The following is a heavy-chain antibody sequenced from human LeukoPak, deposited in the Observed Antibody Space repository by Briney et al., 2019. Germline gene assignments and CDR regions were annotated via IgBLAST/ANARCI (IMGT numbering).Heavy chain of an antibody. CDR2: ISYDGNNK. D-gene: IGHD3-10*01. Sequence: GRSLRLSCAASGFTFSSYTIHWVRQAPGKGLEWVAVISYDGNNKYYADSVKGRFTISRDNSKNTLYLQMNSLRAEDTAVYYCARESYYYGSGSTYYYYGMDVWGQGTTATVSS. J-gene: IGHJ6*02. CDR1: GFTFSSYT. CDR3: ARESYYYGSGSTYYYYGMDV. V-gene: IGHV3-30-3*01.